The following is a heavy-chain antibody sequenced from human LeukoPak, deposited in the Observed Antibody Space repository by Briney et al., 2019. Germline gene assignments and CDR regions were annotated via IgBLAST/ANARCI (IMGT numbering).Heavy chain of an antibody. CDR3: ARPFGSGQGNYYYYGMDV. CDR2: IIPILGIA. D-gene: IGHD6-19*01. J-gene: IGHJ6*02. V-gene: IGHV1-69*04. Sequence: ASVKVSCKASGGTFSSYAISWVRQAPGQGLEWMGRIIPILGIANYAQKFQGRVTITADKSTSTAYMELSSLSSEDTAVYYCARPFGSGQGNYYYYGMDVWGQGTTVTVSS. CDR1: GGTFSSYA.